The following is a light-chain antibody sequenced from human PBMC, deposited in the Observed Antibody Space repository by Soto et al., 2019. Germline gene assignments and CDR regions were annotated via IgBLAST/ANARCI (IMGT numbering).Light chain of an antibody. CDR2: KAS. CDR3: QQYNSYPLT. V-gene: IGKV1-5*03. J-gene: IGKJ4*01. Sequence: DIQMTQSPSTLSASVGDRVTITCRANRSISTWLAWYQQKRGKAPNLLIFKASSLESGVTSRFSGSGSGTEFTLTIDSLQPDDFATYYCQQYNSYPLTFGGGTKVEIK. CDR1: RSISTW.